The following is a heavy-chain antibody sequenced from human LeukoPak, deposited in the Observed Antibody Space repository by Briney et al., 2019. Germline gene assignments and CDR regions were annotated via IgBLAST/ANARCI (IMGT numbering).Heavy chain of an antibody. V-gene: IGHV3-7*02. D-gene: IGHD6-13*01. CDR3: ASFIRQQLVHTDFDY. CDR2: IKQDGSEK. CDR1: GFSFSSFA. J-gene: IGHJ4*02. Sequence: PGGSLRLSCAASGFSFSSFAMYWVRQAPGKGLEWVANIKQDGSEKYYVDSVKGRFTISRDNAKNSLYLQMNSLRAEDTAVYYCASFIRQQLVHTDFDYWGQGTLVTVSS.